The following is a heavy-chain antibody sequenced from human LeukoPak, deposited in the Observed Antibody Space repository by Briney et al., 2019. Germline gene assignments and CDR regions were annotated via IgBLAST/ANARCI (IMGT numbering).Heavy chain of an antibody. Sequence: ASVKVSCKASGYTFTSYYMHWVRQAPGQGLEWMGIINPSGGSTSYAQKFQGGVTMTRDTSTSTVYMELSSLRSEDTAVYYCARVESSGFGFDYWGQGTLVTVSS. V-gene: IGHV1-46*01. CDR1: GYTFTSYY. CDR3: ARVESSGFGFDY. J-gene: IGHJ4*02. D-gene: IGHD3-22*01. CDR2: INPSGGST.